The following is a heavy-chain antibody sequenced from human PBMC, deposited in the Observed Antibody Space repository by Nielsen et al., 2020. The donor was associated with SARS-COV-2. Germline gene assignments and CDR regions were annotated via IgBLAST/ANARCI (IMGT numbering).Heavy chain of an antibody. D-gene: IGHD1-14*01. Sequence: GGSLRLSCAASGFTFSDYYMSWIRQAPGKGLEWVSYISSSSSYTNYADSVKGRFTISRDNAKNSLYLQMNSLRAKDTAVYYCARGETTGYFDLWGRGTLVTVSS. J-gene: IGHJ2*01. CDR3: ARGETTGYFDL. CDR1: GFTFSDYY. CDR2: ISSSSSYT. V-gene: IGHV3-11*05.